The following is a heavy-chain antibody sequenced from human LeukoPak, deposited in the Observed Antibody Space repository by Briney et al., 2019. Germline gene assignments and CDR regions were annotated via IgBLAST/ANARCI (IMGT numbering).Heavy chain of an antibody. V-gene: IGHV5-51*01. CDR1: GYRFTSYW. Sequence: GESLKISCKGSGYRFTSYWIGWVRQMPGKGLEWMGIIYPGDSDTRYSPSFQGQVTISADKSISTAYLQWSSLKASDTAMYYCARHKYYYDSSGYSPPYEWGQGTLVTVSS. CDR2: IYPGDSDT. D-gene: IGHD3-22*01. CDR3: ARHKYYYDSSGYSPPYE. J-gene: IGHJ4*02.